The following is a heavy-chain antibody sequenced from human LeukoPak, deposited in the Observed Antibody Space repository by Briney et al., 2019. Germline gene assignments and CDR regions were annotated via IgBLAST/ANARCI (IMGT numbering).Heavy chain of an antibody. CDR1: GGSFSGYY. CDR3: ARRRSVRYYFDY. V-gene: IGHV4-34*01. Sequence: TSETLSLTCAVYGGSFSGYYWSWIRQPPGKGLEWIGGINHSGSTNYNPSLKSRVTISVDTSKNQFSLKLSSVTAADTAVYYCARRRSVRYYFDYWGQGTLVTVSS. D-gene: IGHD3-10*01. J-gene: IGHJ4*02. CDR2: INHSGST.